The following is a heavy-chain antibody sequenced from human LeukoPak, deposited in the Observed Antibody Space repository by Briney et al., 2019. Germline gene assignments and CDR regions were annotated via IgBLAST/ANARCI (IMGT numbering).Heavy chain of an antibody. D-gene: IGHD3-22*01. V-gene: IGHV3-30*02. Sequence: PGGSLRLSCAASGFTFSNYGMRWVRQAPGKGLEWVAFIRYDGTNKYYPDSVRGRFTISRDNSKNTLYLQMNSLRVEDTAVYYCAKYYYESSGASPFDYWGQGTLVTVSS. CDR3: AKYYYESSGASPFDY. CDR1: GFTFSNYG. CDR2: IRYDGTNK. J-gene: IGHJ4*02.